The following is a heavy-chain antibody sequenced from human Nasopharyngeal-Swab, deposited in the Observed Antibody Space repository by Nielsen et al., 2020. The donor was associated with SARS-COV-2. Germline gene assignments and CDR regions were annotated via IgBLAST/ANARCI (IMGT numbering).Heavy chain of an antibody. Sequence: GGSLRLSCVASGFTFSRSAMHWVRQASGKGLEWLGRIRIYANEYATAYAASVEGRFTVSRDDLKNTAYLQMNSLKSEDTAVYYCSSPTVAFWGQGTLVTVSS. J-gene: IGHJ4*02. D-gene: IGHD4-23*01. V-gene: IGHV3-73*01. CDR3: SSPTVAF. CDR2: IRIYANEYAT. CDR1: GFTFSRSA.